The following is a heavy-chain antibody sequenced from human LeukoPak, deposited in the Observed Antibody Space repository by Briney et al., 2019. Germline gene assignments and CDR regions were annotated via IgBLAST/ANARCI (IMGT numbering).Heavy chain of an antibody. CDR1: GGSISSGGYY. CDR3: ARPNPSFAFDI. Sequence: SESLSLTCTVSGGSISSGGYYWSWIRQHPGQGMEWIGYIYYSGSTYHNPSLKSRVTISVDTSKNPFSLKLRSVTAADTAVYYCARPNPSFAFDIWGQGTMVTVSS. CDR2: IYYSGST. J-gene: IGHJ3*02. D-gene: IGHD1-14*01. V-gene: IGHV4-31*03.